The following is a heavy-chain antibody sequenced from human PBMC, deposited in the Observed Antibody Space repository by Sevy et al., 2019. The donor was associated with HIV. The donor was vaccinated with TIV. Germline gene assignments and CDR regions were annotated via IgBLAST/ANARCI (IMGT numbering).Heavy chain of an antibody. D-gene: IGHD3-22*01. V-gene: IGHV3-23*01. CDR1: GFTFSSYA. J-gene: IGHJ4*02. Sequence: GGSPRLSCAASGFTFSSYAMSWVRQAPGKGLEWVSAISGSGGSTYYADSVKGRFTISRDNSKNTLYLQMNSLRAEDTAVYYCAKDKAMIVVAYFDYWGQGTLVTVSS. CDR3: AKDKAMIVVAYFDY. CDR2: ISGSGGST.